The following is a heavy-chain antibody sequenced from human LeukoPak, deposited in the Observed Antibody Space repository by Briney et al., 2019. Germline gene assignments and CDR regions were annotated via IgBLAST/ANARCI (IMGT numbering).Heavy chain of an antibody. CDR2: MYYSGST. D-gene: IGHD2-2*01. CDR3: ARRLLDIVVVPAGDAFDI. J-gene: IGHJ3*02. Sequence: SETLSLTCTVSGGSISSYWWSWIRQPPGKGLEWIGYMYYSGSTNYNPSLKSRVTISVDTSNNQFSLKLSSVTAADTAVYYCARRLLDIVVVPAGDAFDIWGQGTMVTVSS. CDR1: GGSISSYW. V-gene: IGHV4-59*08.